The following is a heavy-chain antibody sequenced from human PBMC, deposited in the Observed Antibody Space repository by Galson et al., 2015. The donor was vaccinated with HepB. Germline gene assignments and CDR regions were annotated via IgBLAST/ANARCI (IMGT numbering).Heavy chain of an antibody. Sequence: SLRLSCAASGFTFSSYAMSWVRQAPGKGLEWVSAISGSGGSTYYADSVKGRFTISRDNSKNTLYLQMNSLRAEDTAVYYCAKESGIAAAGETFYFDYWGQGTLVTVSP. J-gene: IGHJ4*02. D-gene: IGHD6-13*01. CDR1: GFTFSSYA. CDR2: ISGSGGST. V-gene: IGHV3-23*01. CDR3: AKESGIAAAGETFYFDY.